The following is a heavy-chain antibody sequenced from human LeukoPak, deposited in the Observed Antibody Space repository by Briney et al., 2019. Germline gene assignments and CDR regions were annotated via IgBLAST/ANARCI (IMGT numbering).Heavy chain of an antibody. CDR3: AREGGPYGSGSYYGYFDY. CDR1: GGTYSSYA. Sequence: SVKVSCEASGGTYSSYAISWVRQAPGQGLEWMGRIIPILGIANYAQKFQGRVTITADKSTSTAYMELSSLRSEDTAVYYCAREGGPYGSGSYYGYFDYWGQGTLVTVSS. V-gene: IGHV1-69*04. CDR2: IIPILGIA. D-gene: IGHD3-10*01. J-gene: IGHJ4*02.